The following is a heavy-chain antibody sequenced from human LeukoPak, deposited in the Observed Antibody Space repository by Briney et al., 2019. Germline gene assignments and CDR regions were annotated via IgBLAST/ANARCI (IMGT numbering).Heavy chain of an antibody. CDR2: LYPSGSI. J-gene: IGHJ4*02. V-gene: IGHV4-59*13. Sequence: PSETLSLTCSVSGGSINSGYWSWIRQPPGKGPEWIGLLYPSGSINYNPSLRSRVTISVDTSRTQFSLKLSSVTAADTALYYCAGGHYPLEFWGQGALVTVSS. D-gene: IGHD1-26*01. CDR1: GGSINSGY. CDR3: AGGHYPLEF.